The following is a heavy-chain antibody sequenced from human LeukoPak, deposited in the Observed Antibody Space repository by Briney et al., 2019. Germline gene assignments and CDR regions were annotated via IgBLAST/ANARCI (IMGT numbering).Heavy chain of an antibody. CDR2: ISSGSSTR. Sequence: GGSLRLSCLASGFTFSSYSMNWVRQAPGKGLEWVSYISSGSSTRYYADTVKGRFTISRDKAKNSLYLQMNSLRDEDTAVYYCATASGYCSGGSCYSGWFDPWGQGTLVTVSS. V-gene: IGHV3-48*02. J-gene: IGHJ5*02. CDR1: GFTFSSYS. CDR3: ATASGYCSGGSCYSGWFDP. D-gene: IGHD2-15*01.